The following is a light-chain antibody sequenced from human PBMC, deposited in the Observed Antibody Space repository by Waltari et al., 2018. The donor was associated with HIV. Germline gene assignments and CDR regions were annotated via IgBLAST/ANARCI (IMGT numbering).Light chain of an antibody. J-gene: IGLJ3*02. CDR1: YSDIGRYNY. V-gene: IGLV2-11*01. Sequence: QSPLTQPRSVSGSPGQSVTISCTGTYSDIGRYNYVSWYQQHPGKAPKLMIFDVSSQPSGFPDRFFGSTSGNTASLIIVGLQAADEADYYCGSYAGNYPWVFGGGTKLTVL. CDR3: GSYAGNYPWV. CDR2: DVS.